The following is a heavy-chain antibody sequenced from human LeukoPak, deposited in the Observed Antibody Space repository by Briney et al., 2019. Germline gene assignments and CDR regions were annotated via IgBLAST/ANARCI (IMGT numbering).Heavy chain of an antibody. CDR1: GFTFSSNV. CDR3: AKGGYYDNSGPFDI. V-gene: IGHV3-23*01. Sequence: GGSLRLSCAASGFTFSSNVLSWVRQAPGKGLEWGSTISGSGGSTYDADSVKGRFTISRDNSKNTLYLQMNSLRAEDTAVYYCAKGGYYDNSGPFDIWGQGTMVTVSS. CDR2: ISGSGGST. D-gene: IGHD3-22*01. J-gene: IGHJ3*02.